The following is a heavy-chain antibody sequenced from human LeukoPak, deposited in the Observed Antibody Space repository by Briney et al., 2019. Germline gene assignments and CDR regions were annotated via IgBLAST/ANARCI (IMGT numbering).Heavy chain of an antibody. V-gene: IGHV3-53*04. CDR1: GFTVSSNY. CDR2: IYSGGST. D-gene: IGHD1-1*01. J-gene: IGHJ4*02. Sequence: GGSLRLSCAASGFTVSSNYMSWVRQAPGKGLEWVSVIYSGGSTYYADSVKGRFTISRHNSKDTLYLQMNSLRAEDTAVYYCARGPLNEEIDYWGQGTLVTVSS. CDR3: ARGPLNEEIDY.